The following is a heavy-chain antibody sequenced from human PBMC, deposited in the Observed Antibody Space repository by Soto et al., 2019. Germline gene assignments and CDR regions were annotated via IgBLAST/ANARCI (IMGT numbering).Heavy chain of an antibody. J-gene: IGHJ4*02. CDR1: GGSISSSSYY. D-gene: IGHD1-26*01. Sequence: QLQLQESGPGLVKPSETLSLTCTVSGGSISSSSYYWGWIRQPPGKGLEWIGSIYYSGSTYYNPSLKSRVTISVDTSKNPFSLKLSSVPASETAVYYCARNEGATSSDYWGQGPLVTVSS. CDR3: ARNEGATSSDY. CDR2: IYYSGST. V-gene: IGHV4-39*01.